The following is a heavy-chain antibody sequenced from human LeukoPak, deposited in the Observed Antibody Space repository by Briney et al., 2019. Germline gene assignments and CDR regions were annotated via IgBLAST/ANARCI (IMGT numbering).Heavy chain of an antibody. CDR2: IGISSGNT. D-gene: IGHD5-18*01. V-gene: IGHV3-48*04. CDR1: GFPFIEYS. J-gene: IGHJ4*02. Sequence: PGGSLRLSCTASGFPFIEYSMNWVRQAPGKGLEWISYIGISSGNTKYADSVKGRFTISADNAKNSLYLQMNSLRVEDTAVYCCARDHNYAFDNWGQGTLVSVSS. CDR3: ARDHNYAFDN.